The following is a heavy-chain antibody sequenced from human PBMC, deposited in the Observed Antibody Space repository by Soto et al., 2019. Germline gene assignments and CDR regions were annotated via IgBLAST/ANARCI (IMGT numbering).Heavy chain of an antibody. CDR3: ARIRRSKGSGKMNAFDI. V-gene: IGHV4-39*01. CDR1: GGSISSSSYY. Sequence: QLQLQESGPGLVKPSETLSLTCTVSGGSISSSSYYWGWIRQPPGKGLECIGRIYYSGSTYYNPSLKRRVTISVDTYKNQFPLKLSSVTAADTAVYYCARIRRSKGSGKMNAFDIWGQGTMVTVSS. D-gene: IGHD3-10*01. CDR2: IYYSGST. J-gene: IGHJ3*02.